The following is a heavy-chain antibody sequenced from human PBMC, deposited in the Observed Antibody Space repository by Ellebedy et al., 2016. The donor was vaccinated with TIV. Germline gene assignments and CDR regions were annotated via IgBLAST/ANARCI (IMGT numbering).Heavy chain of an antibody. CDR3: ARAPRGTVTTWIDY. J-gene: IGHJ4*02. D-gene: IGHD4-17*01. Sequence: GGSLRLSXAASGFTFSCYSMNWVRQAPGKGLEWVSSISSSSSYIYYADSVKGRFTISRDNAKNSLYLQMNSLRAEDTAVYYCARAPRGTVTTWIDYWGQGTLVTVSS. CDR1: GFTFSCYS. V-gene: IGHV3-21*01. CDR2: ISSSSSYI.